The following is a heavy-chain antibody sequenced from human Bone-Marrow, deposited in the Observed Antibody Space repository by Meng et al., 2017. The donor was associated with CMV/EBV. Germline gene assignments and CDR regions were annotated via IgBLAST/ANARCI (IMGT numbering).Heavy chain of an antibody. CDR2: IYHSGST. CDR1: GYSISSGYY. J-gene: IGHJ4*02. V-gene: IGHV4-38-2*02. Sequence: SETLSLTCTVSGYSISSGYYWGWIRQPPGKGLEWIGSIYHSGSTYYNPSLKSRVTISVDTSENQFSLKLSSVTAADTAIYYCARDLYYFDCWGQGTLVTVSS. CDR3: ARDLYYFDC.